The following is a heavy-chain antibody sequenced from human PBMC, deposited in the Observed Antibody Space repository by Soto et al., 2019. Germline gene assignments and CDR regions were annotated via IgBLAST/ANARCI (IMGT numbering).Heavy chain of an antibody. V-gene: IGHV3-23*01. CDR3: ASVPIWCGSSSCYTEGFDS. D-gene: IGHD2-2*01. CDR2: ISAGGSDT. J-gene: IGHJ4*02. Sequence: EVQLLDSWGGWVQPGGSLRLSCVASGFVFSDYAMSWVRQAPGKGLEWVSAISAGGSDTYYADSVKGRFTVSRVNSKNTLYLQMNTLRAEDTAIYYCASVPIWCGSSSCYTEGFDSWGQGTLVTVSS. CDR1: GFVFSDYA.